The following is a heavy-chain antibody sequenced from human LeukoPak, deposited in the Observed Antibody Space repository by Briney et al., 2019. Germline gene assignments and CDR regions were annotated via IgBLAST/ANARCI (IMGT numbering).Heavy chain of an antibody. V-gene: IGHV4-39*01. J-gene: IGHJ4*02. CDR1: GGSISTSNYY. CDR2: IYYSGST. Sequence: SETLSLTCTVSGGSISTSNYYWGWIRQPPGKGLEWIGSIYYSGSTYYNPSLKSRVTISVDTSKNQFSLKLSSVTAADTAVYYCARLRTGSFDYRGQGTLVTVSS. CDR3: ARLRTGSFDY. D-gene: IGHD2-8*02.